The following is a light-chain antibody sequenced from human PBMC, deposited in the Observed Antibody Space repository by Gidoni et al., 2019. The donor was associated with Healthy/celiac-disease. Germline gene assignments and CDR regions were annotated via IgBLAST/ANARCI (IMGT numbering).Light chain of an antibody. CDR1: QSVSSSY. CDR2: GAS. Sequence: EIVLTQSPGTLSLSPGERATLSCRPSQSVSSSYLAWYQQKPGQAPRLLIYGASSRATGIPDRFSGRGSGTDFNLTISRLEPEDFAVYYCQQYGSSPRTFGQGTKVEIK. CDR3: QQYGSSPRT. J-gene: IGKJ1*01. V-gene: IGKV3-20*01.